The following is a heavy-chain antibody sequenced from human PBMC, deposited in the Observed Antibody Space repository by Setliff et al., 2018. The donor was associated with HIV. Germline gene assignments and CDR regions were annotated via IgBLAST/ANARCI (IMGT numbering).Heavy chain of an antibody. J-gene: IGHJ6*03. CDR1: GYTFSNYW. CDR2: IYPGDSDT. D-gene: IGHD6-13*01. V-gene: IGHV5-51*01. CDR3: ARHGEAGDYMDV. Sequence: GESLKISCKDSGYTFSNYWIGWVRQMPGKGLEWMGIIYPGDSDTRYSPSFQGQVTISADSSIATAYLQWSSLKASDTAIYYCARHGEAGDYMDVWGQGTTVTAP.